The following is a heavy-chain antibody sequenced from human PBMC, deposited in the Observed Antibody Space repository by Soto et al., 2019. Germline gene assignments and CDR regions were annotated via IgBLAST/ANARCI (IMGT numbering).Heavy chain of an antibody. CDR3: ARDLGHDYGFFSAMDV. V-gene: IGHV1-46*03. J-gene: IGHJ6*03. Sequence: APVKTSSKAPGYTFTSHYTRSVPQAPEQGLEWMGIINPSGGSTSYAQKFQGRVTMTRDTSTSTVYMELSSLRSEDTAVYYCARDLGHDYGFFSAMDVWGKGTTVTVSS. CDR2: INPSGGST. CDR1: GYTFTSHY. D-gene: IGHD4-17*01.